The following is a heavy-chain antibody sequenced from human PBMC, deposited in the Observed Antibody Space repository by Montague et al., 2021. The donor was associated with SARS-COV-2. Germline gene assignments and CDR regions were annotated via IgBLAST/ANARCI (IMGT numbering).Heavy chain of an antibody. Sequence: SLRLSCAASGFTFSSYGMHWVRQAPDKGLEWVAVISYDGSNKYYADSVEGRFTISRDNSKNTLYLQMNSLRAEDTAVYYCARDLTYYDILTGYFAESPHYYYYYGMDVWGQGTTVTVSS. CDR3: ARDLTYYDILTGYFAESPHYYYYYGMDV. V-gene: IGHV3-33*05. CDR1: GFTFSSYG. D-gene: IGHD3-9*01. CDR2: ISYDGSNK. J-gene: IGHJ6*02.